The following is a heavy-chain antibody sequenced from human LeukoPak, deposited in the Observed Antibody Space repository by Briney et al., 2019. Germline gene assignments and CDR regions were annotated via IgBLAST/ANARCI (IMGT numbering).Heavy chain of an antibody. CDR3: ARVGDSSGYYPNYFDY. V-gene: IGHV1-8*03. Sequence: ASVKVSCKASGGTFSNYDISWVRQATGQGLEWMGWMNPNSGNTGYAQKFQGRVTITRNTSISTAYMELSSLRSEDTAVYYCARVGDSSGYYPNYFDYWGQGTLVTVSS. J-gene: IGHJ4*02. CDR1: GGTFSNYD. CDR2: MNPNSGNT. D-gene: IGHD3-22*01.